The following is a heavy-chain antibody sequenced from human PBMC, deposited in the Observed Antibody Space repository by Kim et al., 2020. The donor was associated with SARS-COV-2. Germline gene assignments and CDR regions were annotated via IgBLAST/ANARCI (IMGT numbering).Heavy chain of an antibody. CDR3: ARVGTMVRGVITPRYYFDY. Sequence: SVKVSCKASGGTFSSYAISWVRQAPGQGLEWTGGIITIFGTANYAQKFQGRVTITADESTSTAYMELSSLRSEDTAVYYCARVGTMVRGVITPRYYFDYWGQGTLVTVSS. CDR1: GGTFSSYA. V-gene: IGHV1-69*13. J-gene: IGHJ4*02. D-gene: IGHD3-10*01. CDR2: IITIFGTA.